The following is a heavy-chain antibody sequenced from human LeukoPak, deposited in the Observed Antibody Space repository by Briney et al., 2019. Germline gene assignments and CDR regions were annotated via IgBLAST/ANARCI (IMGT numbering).Heavy chain of an antibody. Sequence: PGGSLRLSCAASGFTFSRYAMNWVRQAPGKGLQWVSYINTDSSDIHYADSVKGRFTISRDNAKNSLYLQMNSLRAEDTALYYCAKEDGSGSYSGYYYYGMDVWGQGTTVTVSS. CDR2: INTDSSDI. CDR3: AKEDGSGSYSGYYYYGMDV. V-gene: IGHV3-21*05. D-gene: IGHD3-10*01. CDR1: GFTFSRYA. J-gene: IGHJ6*02.